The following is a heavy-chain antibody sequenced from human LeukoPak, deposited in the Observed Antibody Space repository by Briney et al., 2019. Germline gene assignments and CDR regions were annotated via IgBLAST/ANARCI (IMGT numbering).Heavy chain of an antibody. CDR3: AKGSYYDSSGSFYFDY. CDR1: GFTFSSYA. D-gene: IGHD3-22*01. V-gene: IGHV3-23*01. CDR2: IRGSGDNT. Sequence: GGSLRLSCAASGFTFSSYAMSWVRQAPGKGLEWVSGIRGSGDNTYYADSVKGRFTISRDNSKNTLYVQVNSLGTEDTDAYYCAKGSYYDSSGSFYFDYWGQGTLVTVSS. J-gene: IGHJ4*02.